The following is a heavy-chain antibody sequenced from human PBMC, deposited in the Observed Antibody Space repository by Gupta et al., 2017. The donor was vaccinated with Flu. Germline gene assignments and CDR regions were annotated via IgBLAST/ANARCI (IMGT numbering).Heavy chain of an antibody. D-gene: IGHD6-19*01. Sequence: EVQLVESGGGLVKPGGSLRLSCAASGFSFSTYGMNWVRQAPGKGLEWVSSISSSSSYIYYADSVKGRFTISRHNAENSLYLQMNSLRAEDTAVYYCARAWDVTVAGTFDYWGQGTLVTVSS. CDR2: ISSSSSYI. J-gene: IGHJ4*02. CDR1: GFSFSTYG. V-gene: IGHV3-21*01. CDR3: ARAWDVTVAGTFDY.